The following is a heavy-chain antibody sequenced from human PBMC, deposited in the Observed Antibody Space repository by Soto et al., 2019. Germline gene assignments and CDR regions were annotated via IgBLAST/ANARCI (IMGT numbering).Heavy chain of an antibody. Sequence: ASVKVSCKASGFTFTSSAVQWVRQARGQRLEWIGWIVVGSGNTNYAQKFQERVTITRDMSTSTAYMELSSLRSEDTAVYYCAAESSSGWYVSYYYGMDVWGQGTTVTVSS. CDR2: IVVGSGNT. CDR1: GFTFTSSA. J-gene: IGHJ6*02. V-gene: IGHV1-58*01. CDR3: AAESSSGWYVSYYYGMDV. D-gene: IGHD6-19*01.